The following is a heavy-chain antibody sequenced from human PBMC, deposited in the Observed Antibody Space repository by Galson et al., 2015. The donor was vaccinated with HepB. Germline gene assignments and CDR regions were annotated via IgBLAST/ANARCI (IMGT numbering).Heavy chain of an antibody. D-gene: IGHD2-15*01. CDR3: AKDFCRADNCDPFDY. J-gene: IGHJ4*02. Sequence: SLRLSCAASGLTFTNYAMSWVRQAPGKGLEWVSGIYHDGHITYYADSVKGRFTISRDDSKNTVYLQMNSVRVEDTAVYFCAKDFCRADNCDPFDYWGQGTLVTVAS. V-gene: IGHV3-23*01. CDR2: IYHDGHIT. CDR1: GLTFTNYA.